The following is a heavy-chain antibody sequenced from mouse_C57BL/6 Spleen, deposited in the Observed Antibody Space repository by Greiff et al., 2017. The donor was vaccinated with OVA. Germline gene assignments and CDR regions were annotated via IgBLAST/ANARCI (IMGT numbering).Heavy chain of an antibody. Sequence: VQLKESGPELVKPGASVKISCKASGYSFTDYNMNWVKQSNGKSLEWIGVINPNYGTTSYNQKFKGKATLTVDQSSSTAYMQLNSLTSEDSAVYYCAKFYGSSPPYYAMDYWGQGTSVTVSS. CDR3: AKFYGSSPPYYAMDY. CDR1: GYSFTDYN. D-gene: IGHD1-1*01. CDR2: INPNYGTT. V-gene: IGHV1-39*01. J-gene: IGHJ4*01.